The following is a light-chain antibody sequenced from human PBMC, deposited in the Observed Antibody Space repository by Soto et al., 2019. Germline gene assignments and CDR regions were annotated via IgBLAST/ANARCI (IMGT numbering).Light chain of an antibody. V-gene: IGKV1-39*01. J-gene: IGKJ2*01. CDR3: QQTYSTPPYT. CDR2: ATS. Sequence: DIQMTQSPSSLSASVGDRVTITCRASQNISTYLNWYKQKPGKAPELLIYATSSLQSGVPSRFSGSGSGTDFTLAISTLQPEEFATYYCQQTYSTPPYTFGQGTKLEIK. CDR1: QNISTY.